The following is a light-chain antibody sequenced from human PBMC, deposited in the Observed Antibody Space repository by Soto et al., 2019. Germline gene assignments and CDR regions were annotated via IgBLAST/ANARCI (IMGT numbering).Light chain of an antibody. J-gene: IGLJ1*01. Sequence: QSVLTQPPSASGSPGQSVTISCTGTSSDVGGYNYVSWYQQHPGKAPKLMIYDVSQRPSGVPDRFSGSKSGNTAYLTVSGLQAEDEADYYCSSYAGTYIVFGTGTKLTVL. V-gene: IGLV2-8*01. CDR2: DVS. CDR1: SSDVGGYNY. CDR3: SSYAGTYIV.